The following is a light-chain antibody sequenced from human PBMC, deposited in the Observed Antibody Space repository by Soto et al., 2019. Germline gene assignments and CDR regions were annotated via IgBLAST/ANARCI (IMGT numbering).Light chain of an antibody. V-gene: IGKV1-5*03. Sequence: DIQMTQSPSTLSASVGDRVTITCRASQSIRSWLAWYQQKPGKAPKLLIYKASSVESGVPSRFSGSGSGTELTLTISSLQPDDFATYYCQHYNSYLSAFGQGPKVDI. J-gene: IGKJ1*01. CDR2: KAS. CDR3: QHYNSYLSA. CDR1: QSIRSW.